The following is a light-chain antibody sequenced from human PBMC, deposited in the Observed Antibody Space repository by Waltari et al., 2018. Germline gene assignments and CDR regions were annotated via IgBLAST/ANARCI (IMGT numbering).Light chain of an antibody. Sequence: KFFLPQPHSVSDSPGRTVTISCTRSGGSIASTFVQWYHHRPGSAPTTVIYEGNRRPSGVSDRFSGSVDSSSNSASLTISGLKTGDDGDYYCQSYDDNSVVFGGGTKLTVL. CDR3: QSYDDNSVV. CDR2: EGN. J-gene: IGLJ2*01. CDR1: GGSIASTF. V-gene: IGLV6-57*03.